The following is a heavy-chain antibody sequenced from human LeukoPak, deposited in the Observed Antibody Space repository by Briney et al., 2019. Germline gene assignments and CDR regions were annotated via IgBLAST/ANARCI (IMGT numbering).Heavy chain of an antibody. D-gene: IGHD3-22*01. CDR1: GYTFSDFS. CDR2: ISVRSNYR. Sequence: GVSLTLSCAASGYTFSDFSVNWVRQAPGKGLEWVSSISVRSNYRYYADSVRGRFTISRDDARDSLFLQMNSLRAEDTAVYFCVRLRRNNDRSGYYYYYDYWGQGTLVTVSS. J-gene: IGHJ4*02. V-gene: IGHV3-21*01. CDR3: VRLRRNNDRSGYYYYYDY.